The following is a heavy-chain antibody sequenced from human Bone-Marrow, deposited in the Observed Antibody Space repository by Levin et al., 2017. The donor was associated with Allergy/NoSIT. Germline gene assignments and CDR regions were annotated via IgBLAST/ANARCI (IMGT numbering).Heavy chain of an antibody. D-gene: IGHD5-12*01. J-gene: IGHJ4*02. CDR2: VKEDGSET. V-gene: IGHV3-7*01. Sequence: GESLKISCEVSGFTFSDYSMSWVRQAPGKGLEWVASVKEDGSETDYVDSVKGRFTISRDNALNSMFLEMNSLRGDDTAVYYCARDEEERYGGDECSYFSDFLGQGTLVTVSS. CDR1: GFTFSDYS. CDR3: ARDEEERYGGDECSYFSDF.